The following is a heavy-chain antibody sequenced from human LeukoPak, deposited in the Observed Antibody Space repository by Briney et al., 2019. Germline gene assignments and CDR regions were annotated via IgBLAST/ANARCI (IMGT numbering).Heavy chain of an antibody. CDR1: GGSINNYY. D-gene: IGHD2-15*01. CDR2: IYTRGST. Sequence: LETLSLTCTGTGGSINNYYWSWIRQPAGKGLEWIGRIYTRGSTNYNPSLKSRVTMSVDTSKNQFSLKLSSVTAADTAVYYCARGRYCSADICSGGDAFDIWGQGTMVSVSS. V-gene: IGHV4-4*07. J-gene: IGHJ3*02. CDR3: ARGRYCSADICSGGDAFDI.